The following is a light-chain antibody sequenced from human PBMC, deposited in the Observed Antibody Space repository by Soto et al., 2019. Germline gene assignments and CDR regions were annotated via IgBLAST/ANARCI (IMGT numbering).Light chain of an antibody. CDR2: EVS. J-gene: IGLJ2*01. CDR3: SSYAGINTHVV. Sequence: QSALTQPPSASGSPGQSVTISCTGTSSDVGGYNYLSWYQQYPGKAPKLIIYEVSERPSGVPDRFSGSKSGNTASLTVSGLQAEDEADYYCSSYAGINTHVVFGGGTKVTVL. V-gene: IGLV2-8*01. CDR1: SSDVGGYNY.